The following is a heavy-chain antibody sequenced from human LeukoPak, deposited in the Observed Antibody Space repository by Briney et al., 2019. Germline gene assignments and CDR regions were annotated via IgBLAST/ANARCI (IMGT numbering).Heavy chain of an antibody. V-gene: IGHV4-34*01. Sequence: SETLSLTCAVYGGSFSGYYWSWIRQPPGKGLEWIGEINHSGSTNYNPSLKSRVTISVDTSKNQFSLKLSSVTAADTAVYYCAGGFRRYDYVWGSYRYSDAFDIWGQGTMVTVSS. J-gene: IGHJ3*02. CDR3: AGGFRRYDYVWGSYRYSDAFDI. CDR2: INHSGST. CDR1: GGSFSGYY. D-gene: IGHD3-16*02.